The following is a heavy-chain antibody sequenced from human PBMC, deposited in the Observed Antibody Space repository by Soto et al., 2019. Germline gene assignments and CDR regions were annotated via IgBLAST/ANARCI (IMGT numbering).Heavy chain of an antibody. J-gene: IGHJ6*03. Sequence: QLQLQEAGPGLVKPSETLSLTCTVSGGSIGTTNYYWGGIRQPPGKGLEWIGTIYYTGRPYYNPSLKSRLTISVDTSKNQLSLKLSSVTAADTSVYFCARHHTEKTYYFYMDVWGKGTTVTVSS. CDR1: GGSIGTTNYY. CDR2: IYYTGRP. CDR3: ARHHTEKTYYFYMDV. V-gene: IGHV4-39*01.